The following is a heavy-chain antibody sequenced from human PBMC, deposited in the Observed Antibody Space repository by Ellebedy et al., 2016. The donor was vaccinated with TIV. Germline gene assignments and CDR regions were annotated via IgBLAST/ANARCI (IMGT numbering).Heavy chain of an antibody. V-gene: IGHV3-64*04. CDR3: ATGPGIAAAGKEYNWFDP. CDR1: GFTFTSYA. CDR2: ISNNGGST. J-gene: IGHJ5*02. Sequence: GESLKISCSASGFTFTSYAMHWVRQAPGKGLEYVSAISNNGGSTYYTDSVKGRFTISRDNSKNTLYLQMNSLRAEDTAVYYCATGPGIAAAGKEYNWFDPWGQGTLVTVSS. D-gene: IGHD6-13*01.